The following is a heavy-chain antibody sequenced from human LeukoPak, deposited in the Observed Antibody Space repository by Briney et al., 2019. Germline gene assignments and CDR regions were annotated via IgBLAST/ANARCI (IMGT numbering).Heavy chain of an antibody. CDR1: GFTLSSYS. CDR2: ISSSSGTT. J-gene: IGHJ4*02. CDR3: ARGGQNYYDSSGYYLGSRLCFDY. Sequence: GGSLRLSCEASGFTLSSYSMNWVRQPPGKGLEWVSYISSSSGTTYYADSVKGRFTISRDNAKNSLYLQMNSLRDEDTAVYYCARGGQNYYDSSGYYLGSRLCFDYWGQGALVTVSS. D-gene: IGHD3-22*01. V-gene: IGHV3-48*02.